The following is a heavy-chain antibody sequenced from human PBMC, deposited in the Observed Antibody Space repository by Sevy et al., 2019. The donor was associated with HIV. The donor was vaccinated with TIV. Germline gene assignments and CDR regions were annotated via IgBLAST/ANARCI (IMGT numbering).Heavy chain of an antibody. D-gene: IGHD1-26*01. CDR2: ISRSSSYI. CDR3: ARWDADRRWYFDY. J-gene: IGHJ4*02. V-gene: IGHV3-21*01. CDR1: GFTFSSYS. Sequence: GGSLRFSCAASGFTFSSYSMNWVRQAPGKGLEWVSSISRSSSYIYHADSVKGRFTIYRDNAKNSLHLQMNSLRAEDMAVYYCARWDADRRWYFDYWGQGILVTVSS.